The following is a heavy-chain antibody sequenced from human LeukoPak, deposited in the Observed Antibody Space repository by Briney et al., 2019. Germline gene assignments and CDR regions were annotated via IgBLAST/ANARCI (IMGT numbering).Heavy chain of an antibody. J-gene: IGHJ4*02. Sequence: ASVKVSCKASGGTFSSYAISWVRQAPGQGLEWMGRIIPIFGIANYAQKFQGRVTITADKSTSTAYMELSSLGSEDTAVYYCARGGDGYNLFYWGQGTLVTVSS. CDR3: ARGGDGYNLFY. D-gene: IGHD5-24*01. V-gene: IGHV1-69*04. CDR1: GGTFSSYA. CDR2: IIPIFGIA.